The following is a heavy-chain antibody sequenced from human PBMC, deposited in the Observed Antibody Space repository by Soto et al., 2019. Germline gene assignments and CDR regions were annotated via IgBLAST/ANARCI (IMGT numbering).Heavy chain of an antibody. CDR3: AFGNLSYYFDY. Sequence: PRLSCAASGFTFSGFGMHWVRQAPGKGLEWVAIGSDKYYADSVRGRFTISRDNSKNTLSLQMNSLRAEDTAVYHCAFGNLSYYFDYWGQGTPVTVSS. D-gene: IGHD3-16*01. CDR2: GSDK. CDR1: GFTFSGFG. V-gene: IGHV3-33*01. J-gene: IGHJ4*02.